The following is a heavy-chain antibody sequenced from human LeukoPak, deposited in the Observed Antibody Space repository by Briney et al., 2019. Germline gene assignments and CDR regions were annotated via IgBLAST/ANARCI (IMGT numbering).Heavy chain of an antibody. J-gene: IGHJ6*03. D-gene: IGHD1-1*01. CDR2: MNPTSGDT. V-gene: IGHV1-8*01. Sequence: ASLKVSCKASGYTFSDYDVNWLRQAPGQGLEWMGWMNPTSGDTCYAQTFQGRVTMTRGMSKNTSYLKLSTLSSEDTAVYFCARVVMNAFYYYYMDVWGKGTTIIISS. CDR3: ARVVMNAFYYYYMDV. CDR1: GYTFSDYD.